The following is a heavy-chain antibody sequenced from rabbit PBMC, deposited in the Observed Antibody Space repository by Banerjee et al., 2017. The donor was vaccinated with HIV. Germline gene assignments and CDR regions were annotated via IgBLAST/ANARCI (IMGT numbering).Heavy chain of an antibody. V-gene: IGHV1S45*01. J-gene: IGHJ4*01. CDR1: GIDFSGSYY. D-gene: IGHD7-1*01. Sequence: QQQLEESGGGLVKPGGTLTLTCKASGIDFSGSYYMCWVRQAPGKGLEWIGCIYTGSSGSTYYASWAKGRFTISKTSSTTVTLQMTSLTAADTATYFCARGDGYHGVGYNLWGQGTLVTVS. CDR2: IYTGSSGST. CDR3: ARGDGYHGVGYNL.